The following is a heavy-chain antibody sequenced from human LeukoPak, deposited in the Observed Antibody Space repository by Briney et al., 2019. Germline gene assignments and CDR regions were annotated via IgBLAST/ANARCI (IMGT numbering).Heavy chain of an antibody. CDR2: ISSTSSYI. J-gene: IGHJ4*02. D-gene: IGHD6-13*01. CDR3: ARDGRSAWYEDS. CDR1: GFTFSGYS. V-gene: IGHV3-21*01. Sequence: GGSLRLSCAASGFTFSGYSMNWVRQAPGKGLEWVSSISSTSSYIYYADSVKGRFTISRDNAKNSLFLQMNNVRVEDAAVYFCARDGRSAWYEDSWGQGTLVTVFS.